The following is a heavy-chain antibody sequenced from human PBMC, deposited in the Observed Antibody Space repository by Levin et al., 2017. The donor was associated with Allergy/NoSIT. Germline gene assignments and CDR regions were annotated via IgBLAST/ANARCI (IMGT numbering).Heavy chain of an antibody. J-gene: IGHJ3*02. CDR2: IFTTGTT. Sequence: SETLSLTCSVSGGSIYSGTYYWSWVRQPAGKGLEWIGRIFTTGTTNYNPSLKSRVTISLDMSRSQFSLKLNSVTVADTAIYYCARAGGGAFDIWGQGTMVTVSS. CDR3: ARAGGGAFDI. V-gene: IGHV4-61*02. CDR1: GGSIYSGTYY.